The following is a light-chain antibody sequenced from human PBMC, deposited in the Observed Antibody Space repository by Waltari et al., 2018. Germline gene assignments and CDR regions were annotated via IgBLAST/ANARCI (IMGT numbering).Light chain of an antibody. Sequence: VLTQSPDTLLLSPGERATLSCRASQRLTQRYLAWYQQKPGQTPRLLIYGASSRAAGIPDRFSGSGSGTDFTLTISRLEPEDFAVYYCQQYGSSVMYTFGQGTKVEIK. V-gene: IGKV3-20*01. CDR3: QQYGSSVMYT. J-gene: IGKJ2*01. CDR1: QRLTQRY. CDR2: GAS.